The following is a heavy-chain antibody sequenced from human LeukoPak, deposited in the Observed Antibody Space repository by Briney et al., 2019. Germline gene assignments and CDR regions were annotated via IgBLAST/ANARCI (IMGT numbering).Heavy chain of an antibody. V-gene: IGHV3-74*01. CDR1: GFTFSSYW. D-gene: IGHD3-22*01. J-gene: IGHJ4*02. CDR2: INSDGSST. CDR3: ARGSRSLHESYYDPSGHGYFDY. Sequence: GGSLRLSCAASGFTFSSYWMHWVRQAPGKGLVWVSRINSDGSSTSYADSVKGRFTISRDNAKNTLYLQMNSLRAEDTAVYYCARGSRSLHESYYDPSGHGYFDYWGQGAQVTVSS.